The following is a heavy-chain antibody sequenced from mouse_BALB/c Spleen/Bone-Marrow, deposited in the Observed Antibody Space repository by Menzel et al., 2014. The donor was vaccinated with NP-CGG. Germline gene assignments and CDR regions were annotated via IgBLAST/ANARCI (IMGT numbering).Heavy chain of an antibody. CDR3: ARGHYYGSRNWYFDV. J-gene: IGHJ1*01. D-gene: IGHD1-1*01. CDR2: INPNNGGT. V-gene: IGHV1-18*01. CDR1: GYTFTDYN. Sequence: EVHLVESGPELVKPGASVKIPCKASGYTFTDYNMDWVKQSHGKSLEWIGDINPNNGGTIYNQKFKGKATLTVDKSSSTAYMELRSLTSEDTAVYYCARGHYYGSRNWYFDVWGAGTPVTVSS.